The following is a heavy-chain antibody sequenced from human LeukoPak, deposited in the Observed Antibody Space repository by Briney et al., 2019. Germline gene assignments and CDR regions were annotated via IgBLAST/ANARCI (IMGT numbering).Heavy chain of an antibody. CDR1: GFTFSSYG. V-gene: IGHV3-21*01. Sequence: GGSLRLSXAASGFTFSSYGMHWIRQAPGKGLEWVSSISSSSSYIYYADSVKGRFTISRDNAKNSLYLQMNSLRAEDTAVYYCARDGGGNSFDYWGQGTLVTVSS. CDR3: ARDGGGNSFDY. CDR2: ISSSSSYI. J-gene: IGHJ4*02. D-gene: IGHD4-23*01.